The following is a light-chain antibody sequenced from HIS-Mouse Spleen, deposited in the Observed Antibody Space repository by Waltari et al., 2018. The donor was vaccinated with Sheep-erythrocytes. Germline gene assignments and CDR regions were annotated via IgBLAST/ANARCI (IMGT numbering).Light chain of an antibody. CDR2: DVS. CDR3: CSYAGSYTFWV. V-gene: IGLV2-11*01. CDR1: SSDVGGYNY. Sequence: QSALTQPRSVSGSPGQSVTISCTGTSSDVGGYNYVSWYQQHPGKAPKLMIYDVSKRRSGAPDRFSGSKSGNTASLTISGLQAEDEADYYCCSYAGSYTFWVFGGGTKLTVL. J-gene: IGLJ3*02.